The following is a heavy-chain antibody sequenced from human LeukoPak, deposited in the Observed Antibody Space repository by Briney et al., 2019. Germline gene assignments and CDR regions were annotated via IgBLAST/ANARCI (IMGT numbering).Heavy chain of an antibody. CDR3: AGGYCSGGSCYSYYYYNYMDV. Sequence: PSETLSLTCSVSDYSISSGYYWGWIRQPPGKGLEWIGSIYHSGSTYYNPSLKSRVTISVDTSKNQFSLKLSSVTAADTAVYYCAGGYCSGGSCYSYYYYNYMDVWGKGTTVTVSS. D-gene: IGHD2-15*01. CDR1: DYSISSGYY. J-gene: IGHJ6*03. CDR2: IYHSGST. V-gene: IGHV4-38-2*02.